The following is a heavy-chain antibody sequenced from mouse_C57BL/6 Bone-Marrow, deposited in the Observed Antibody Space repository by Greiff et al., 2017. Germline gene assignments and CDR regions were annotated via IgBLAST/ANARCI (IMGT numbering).Heavy chain of an antibody. D-gene: IGHD1-1*01. Sequence: QVQLQQSGPGLVQPSQSLSITCTVSGFSLTSYGVHWVRQSPGQGLEWLGVIWSGGSTDYNAAFISRLSISKNNSKSQIFFKMNSLQANDTTIYYCARRGYGNAWFAYWGQGTMVTVSA. J-gene: IGHJ3*01. V-gene: IGHV2-2*02. CDR3: ARRGYGNAWFAY. CDR2: IWSGGST. CDR1: GFSLTSYG.